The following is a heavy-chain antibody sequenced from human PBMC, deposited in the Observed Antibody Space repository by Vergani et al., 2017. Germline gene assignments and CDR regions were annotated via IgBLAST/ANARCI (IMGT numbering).Heavy chain of an antibody. CDR3: ARDAQNLYSNHQLDY. D-gene: IGHD4-11*01. J-gene: IGHJ4*02. CDR2: IWYDGSNK. Sequence: QVQLVESGGGVVQPGRSLRLSCAASGFTFDDYAMHWVRQAPGKGLEWVAVIWYDGSNKYYADSVKGRFTISRDNSKNTLYLQMNSLRAEDTAVYYCARDAQNLYSNHQLDYWGQGTLVTVSS. CDR1: GFTFDDYA. V-gene: IGHV3-33*08.